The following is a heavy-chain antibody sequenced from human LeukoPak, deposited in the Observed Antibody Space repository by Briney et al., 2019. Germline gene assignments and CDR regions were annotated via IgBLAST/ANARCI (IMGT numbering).Heavy chain of an antibody. CDR3: ARHSGSSPYYYYGMDV. J-gene: IGHJ6*02. CDR1: GYSFTSYW. Sequence: KPGESLKISCKGSGYSFTSYWIGWVRQMPGKGLEWMGIIYPGDSDTRYSPSFQGQVTISADRSISTAYLQWSSLKASDTAMYYCARHSGSSPYYYYGMDVWGQGTTVTVSS. V-gene: IGHV5-51*01. CDR2: IYPGDSDT. D-gene: IGHD1-26*01.